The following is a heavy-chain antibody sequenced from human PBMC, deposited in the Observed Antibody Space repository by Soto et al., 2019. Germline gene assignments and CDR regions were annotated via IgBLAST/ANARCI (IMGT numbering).Heavy chain of an antibody. V-gene: IGHV2-5*02. CDR3: AHRGDINGNCDQGYLDN. Sequence: QITLKESGPTRVKPTQTLILTCSFSGFSLTSRPVGVAWIRQPPGKALEWLAVIYWDDDKRYSPSLKSRLTIAKDTSKNQVVLTMAYMDPVDTATYFCAHRGDINGNCDQGYLDNWVQGILVTVSS. CDR1: GFSLTSRPVG. J-gene: IGHJ4*02. CDR2: IYWDDDK. D-gene: IGHD2-2*03.